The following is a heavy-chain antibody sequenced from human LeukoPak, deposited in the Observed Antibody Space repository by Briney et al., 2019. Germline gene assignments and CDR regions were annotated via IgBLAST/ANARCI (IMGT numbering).Heavy chain of an antibody. CDR3: ARGGKIALAGTRSPQYFQH. CDR2: FSGSGGNT. V-gene: IGHV3-23*01. Sequence: GGSLRLSCAASGFTFSSFAMSWVRQAPGKGLEWVSSFSGSGGNTYYADSVKGRFTISRDNSKNTLYLQMSSLRAEDTAVYYCARGGKIALAGTRSPQYFQHWGQGTLVTVSS. D-gene: IGHD6-19*01. J-gene: IGHJ1*01. CDR1: GFTFSSFA.